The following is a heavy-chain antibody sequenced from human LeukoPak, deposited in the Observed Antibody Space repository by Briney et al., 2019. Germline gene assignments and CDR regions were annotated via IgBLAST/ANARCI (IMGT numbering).Heavy chain of an antibody. CDR3: ARGFLVVVAAIDVFDI. CDR2: INHSGST. J-gene: IGHJ3*02. D-gene: IGHD2-15*01. V-gene: IGHV4-34*01. Sequence: SETLSLTCAVYGGSFSGYYWSWIRQPPGKGLEWIGEINHSGSTNYNPSLKSRVTISVDTSKNQFSLKLSSVTAADTAVYYCARGFLVVVAAIDVFDIWGKGKMVTVFS. CDR1: GGSFSGYY.